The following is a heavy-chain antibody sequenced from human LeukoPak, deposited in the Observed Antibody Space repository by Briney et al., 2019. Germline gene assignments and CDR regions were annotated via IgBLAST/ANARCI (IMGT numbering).Heavy chain of an antibody. Sequence: SETLSLTCAVYGGSFSGYYWSWIRQPPGKGLEWIGEINHSGSTNYNPSLKSRVTISVDTSKNQFSLKLSSVTAADTAVYYCARVLRYCSGGNCYSGGLGYMDVRGKGTTVTISS. CDR1: GGSFSGYY. CDR2: INHSGST. CDR3: ARVLRYCSGGNCYSGGLGYMDV. V-gene: IGHV4-34*01. D-gene: IGHD2-15*01. J-gene: IGHJ6*03.